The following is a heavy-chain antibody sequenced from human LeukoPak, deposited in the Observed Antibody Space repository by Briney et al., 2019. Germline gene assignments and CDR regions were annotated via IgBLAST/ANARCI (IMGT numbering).Heavy chain of an antibody. CDR3: ARDREGHCSSTSCYFRSHWFDP. J-gene: IGHJ5*02. D-gene: IGHD2-2*01. Sequence: GSSVNVSFTASGGTFSSYAISWVRQAPGQGLEWMGGIIPIFGTANYAQKFQGRVTITADESTSTAYMELSSLRSEDTAVYYCARDREGHCSSTSCYFRSHWFDPWGQGTLVTVSS. CDR2: IIPIFGTA. V-gene: IGHV1-69*01. CDR1: GGTFSSYA.